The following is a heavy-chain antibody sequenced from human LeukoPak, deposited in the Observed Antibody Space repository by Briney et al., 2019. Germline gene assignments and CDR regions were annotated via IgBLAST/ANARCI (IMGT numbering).Heavy chain of an antibody. V-gene: IGHV5-51*01. CDR3: ARSSGSVSGWRYDAFDI. J-gene: IGHJ3*02. CDR2: IYPGDSDT. D-gene: IGHD6-19*01. CDR1: GYSFTSYW. Sequence: GESLKISCKGSGYSFTSYWIGWVRQMPGKGLGWMGIIYPGDSDTRYSPSFQGQVTISADKSISTAYLQWSSLKASDTAMYYCARSSGSVSGWRYDAFDIWGQGTMVTVSS.